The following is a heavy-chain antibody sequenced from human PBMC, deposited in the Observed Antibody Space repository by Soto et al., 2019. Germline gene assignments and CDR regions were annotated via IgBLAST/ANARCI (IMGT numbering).Heavy chain of an antibody. CDR3: AATGEIYPYNWFDP. J-gene: IGHJ5*02. Sequence: SETLSLTCTVSCGSISSYYWSWIRQPPGKGLEWIGYIYYSGSTNYNPSLKSRVTISVDTSKNQFSLKLSSVTAADTAVYYCAATGEIYPYNWFDPWGQGTLVTVSS. CDR1: CGSISSYY. V-gene: IGHV4-59*01. CDR2: IYYSGST.